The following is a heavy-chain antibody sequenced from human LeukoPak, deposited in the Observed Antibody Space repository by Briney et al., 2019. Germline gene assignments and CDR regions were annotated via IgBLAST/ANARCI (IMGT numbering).Heavy chain of an antibody. CDR1: GFSLSSSGVG. Sequence: SGPTLVKPPQTLTLTCTFSGFSLSSSGVGVGWIRQPPGKALEWLALIYWDGDKRYSPSLQSRLTITKDTSKNQVVLTMTNMDPVDTATYYCARRPSASWYFDYWGQGTLVTVSS. CDR2: IYWDGDK. CDR3: ARRPSASWYFDY. D-gene: IGHD6-6*01. V-gene: IGHV2-5*02. J-gene: IGHJ4*02.